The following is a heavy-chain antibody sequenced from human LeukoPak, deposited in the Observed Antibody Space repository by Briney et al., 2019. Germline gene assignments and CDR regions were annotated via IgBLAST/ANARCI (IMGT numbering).Heavy chain of an antibody. CDR1: GFTFSSYE. CDR3: ATGRSGYGY. CDR2: ISSSGSTK. Sequence: GGSLRLSCAASGFTFSSYEVNWVRQAPGKGLEWVSYISSSGSTKYYADSVKGRFTISRDNAKNTLSLQMNSLRGEDTAVYYCATGRSGYGYWGQGTLVTVSS. V-gene: IGHV3-48*03. J-gene: IGHJ4*02. D-gene: IGHD5-12*01.